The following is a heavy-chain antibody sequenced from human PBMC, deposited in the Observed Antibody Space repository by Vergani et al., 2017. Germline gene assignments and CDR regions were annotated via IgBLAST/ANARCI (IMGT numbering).Heavy chain of an antibody. CDR3: ARPSSPGDYDALDI. J-gene: IGHJ3*02. CDR2: ITYNGGRT. CDR1: GFTFNIYA. D-gene: IGHD4-17*01. V-gene: IGHV3-23*01. Sequence: EVRLLESGGGLVQPGGSLRLSCAASGFTFNIYAMSWVRQAPGKGLEWVSTITYNGGRTYYADSVTGRFTISRDNSKNTLCLRLKTLRAEDTAVYHCARPSSPGDYDALDIWGQGTMVTVSS.